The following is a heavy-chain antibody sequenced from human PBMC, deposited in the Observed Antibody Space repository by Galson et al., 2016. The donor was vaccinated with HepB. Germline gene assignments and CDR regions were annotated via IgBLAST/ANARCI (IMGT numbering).Heavy chain of an antibody. D-gene: IGHD2-15*01. CDR3: ASQWVAVDY. J-gene: IGHJ4*02. CDR2: IKQSGSEK. V-gene: IGHV3-7*01. Sequence: SLRLSCAGSGFTFGSNWMTWVRQAPGKGLEWVANIKQSGSEKYYVDSVKGRFTISRDNAKNSLYLQMNSLRAEDTAVYFCASQWVAVDYWGRGTLVTVSS. CDR1: GFTFGSNW.